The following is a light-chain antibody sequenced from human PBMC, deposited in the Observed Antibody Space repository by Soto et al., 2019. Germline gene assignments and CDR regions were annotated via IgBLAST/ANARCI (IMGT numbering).Light chain of an antibody. CDR3: QQYNNWPPWT. CDR2: KAS. V-gene: IGKV1-5*03. CDR1: QSISSW. J-gene: IGKJ1*01. Sequence: DIQMTQSPSTLSASVGDRVTITCRASQSISSWLAWYQQKPGKAPKFLIYKASSLESGVPSRFSGSGSGTEFTLTISSRQSEDFAVYYCQQYNNWPPWTFGQGTKVEI.